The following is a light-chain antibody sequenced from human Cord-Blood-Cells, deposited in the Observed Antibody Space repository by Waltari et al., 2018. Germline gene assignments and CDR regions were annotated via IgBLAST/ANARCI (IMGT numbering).Light chain of an antibody. V-gene: IGLV2-23*01. CDR1: SSDVGSYNL. J-gene: IGLJ3*02. CDR3: CSYAGSWV. Sequence: QSALTQPASVSGSPGQSITISCTGTSSDVGSYNLVSWYQQHPGKAPKLMIYEGSKRPSGFSNRFSCSKSGNTASLTISGLQAEDEADYYCCSYAGSWVFGGGTKLTVL. CDR2: EGS.